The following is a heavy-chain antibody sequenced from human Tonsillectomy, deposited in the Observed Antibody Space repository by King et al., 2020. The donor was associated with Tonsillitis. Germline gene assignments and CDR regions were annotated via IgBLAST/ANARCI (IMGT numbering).Heavy chain of an antibody. D-gene: IGHD2-15*01. V-gene: IGHV3-9*01. J-gene: IGHJ6*02. CDR2: ISWNSGRI. Sequence: QLVQSGGGLVQPGRSLRLSCAASGFTFDDYAMHWVRQAPGKGLEWVSGISWNSGRIGYADSVKGRFTISRENAKNFLYLQMNSLRAEDTALYYCAKDMFADVVVAAKIYSYGMDVWGQGTTVTVSS. CDR1: GFTFDDYA. CDR3: AKDMFADVVVAAKIYSYGMDV.